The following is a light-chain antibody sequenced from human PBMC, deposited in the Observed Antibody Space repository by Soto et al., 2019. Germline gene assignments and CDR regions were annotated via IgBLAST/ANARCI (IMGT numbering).Light chain of an antibody. V-gene: IGKV3-20*01. CDR2: GAS. CDR1: QSVSTRF. J-gene: IGKJ1*01. CDR3: HQYGSALKWT. Sequence: ESVLTQSPGSLSLSPGERATLSCRASQSVSTRFLAWYQHKPGQAPRLLIYGASSRATGTPDRFSGSGSGTDFTLTISRLEPEDSAVYYCHQYGSALKWTFGQGTKVEIK.